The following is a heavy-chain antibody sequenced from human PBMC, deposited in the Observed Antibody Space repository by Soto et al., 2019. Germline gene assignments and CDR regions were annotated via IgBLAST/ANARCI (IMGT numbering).Heavy chain of an antibody. CDR2: LSNSGGTT. J-gene: IGHJ6*03. Sequence: EVQLLESGGGLVQPGGSLRLSCAASGFTLSSYAMSWVRQAPGKGLEWVSTLSNSGGTTYYPDSVKGRFTISRDSSKSTLYLERNSLRAEDTAVYYCARRGIGYYNMDVWGRGTTVTVSS. CDR3: ARRGIGYYNMDV. V-gene: IGHV3-23*01. D-gene: IGHD3-16*01. CDR1: GFTLSSYA.